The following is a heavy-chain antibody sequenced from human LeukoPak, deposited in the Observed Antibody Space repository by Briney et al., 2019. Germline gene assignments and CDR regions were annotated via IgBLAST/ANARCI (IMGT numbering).Heavy chain of an antibody. CDR1: GFTFSSYS. Sequence: PGGSLRLSCAASGFTFSSYSMNWVRQAPGKGLEWVSYISSSSSTIYYADSVKGRFTIPRDNAKNSLYLQMNSLRAEDTAVYYCARETYVWGSYRYSHWGQGTLVTVSS. CDR3: ARETYVWGSYRYSH. CDR2: ISSSSSTI. D-gene: IGHD3-16*02. J-gene: IGHJ4*02. V-gene: IGHV3-48*01.